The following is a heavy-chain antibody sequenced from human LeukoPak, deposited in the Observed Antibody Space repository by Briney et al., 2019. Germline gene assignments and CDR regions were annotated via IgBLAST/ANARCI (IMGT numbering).Heavy chain of an antibody. J-gene: IGHJ6*02. D-gene: IGHD5-18*01. Sequence: PSETLSLTCTVSGGSISSYYWSWIRQPPGKGLEWIGYIYYSGSTNYNPSLKSRVTISVDTSKNQFSLKPSSVTAADTAVYYCASGKGKGYSYGYDYYYYGMDVWGQGTTVTVSS. V-gene: IGHV4-59*01. CDR3: ASGKGKGYSYGYDYYYYGMDV. CDR1: GGSISSYY. CDR2: IYYSGST.